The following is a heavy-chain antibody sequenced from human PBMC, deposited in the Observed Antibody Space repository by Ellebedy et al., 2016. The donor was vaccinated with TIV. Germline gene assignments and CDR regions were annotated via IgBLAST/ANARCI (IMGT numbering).Heavy chain of an antibody. J-gene: IGHJ4*02. CDR1: GFTFTNYG. D-gene: IGHD3-10*02. Sequence: GESLKISXAASGFTFTNYGMHWVRQAPGKGLEWVTVIWYDGSKKYYVDSVKGRFTISRDNSKNTLYLQMNSLRAEDSAVYYCARGYYVNSGSFDYWGQGTLVTVSS. CDR3: ARGYYVNSGSFDY. CDR2: IWYDGSKK. V-gene: IGHV3-33*01.